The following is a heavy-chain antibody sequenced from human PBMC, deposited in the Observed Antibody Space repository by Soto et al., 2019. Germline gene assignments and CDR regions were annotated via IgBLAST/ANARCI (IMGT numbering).Heavy chain of an antibody. D-gene: IGHD3-3*01. CDR3: ARSYYDFWSGYPPPDHYYYGMDV. CDR2: INPNSGGT. V-gene: IGHV1-2*02. CDR1: GYTFTGYY. Sequence: ASVKVSCKASGYTFTGYYMHWVRQAPGQGLEWMGWINPNSGGTNYAQKFQGRVTMTRDTSISTAYTELSRLRSGDTAVYYCARSYYDFWSGYPPPDHYYYGMDVWGQGTTVTVSS. J-gene: IGHJ6*02.